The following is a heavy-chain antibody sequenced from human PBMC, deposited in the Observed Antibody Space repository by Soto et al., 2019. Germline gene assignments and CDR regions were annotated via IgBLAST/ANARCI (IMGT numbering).Heavy chain of an antibody. CDR3: ARDYGDYAPHYYYYYMDV. J-gene: IGHJ6*03. D-gene: IGHD4-17*01. CDR1: GYTFTSYY. Sequence: ASVKVSCKASGYTFTSYYMHWVRQAPGQGLEWMGIINPSGGSTSYAQKFQGRVTMTRDTSTSTVYMELSSLRSEDTAVYYCARDYGDYAPHYYYYYMDVWGKGTTVTVSS. V-gene: IGHV1-46*03. CDR2: INPSGGST.